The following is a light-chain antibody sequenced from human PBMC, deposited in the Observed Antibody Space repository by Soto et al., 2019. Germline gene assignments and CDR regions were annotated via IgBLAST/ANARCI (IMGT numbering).Light chain of an antibody. J-gene: IGKJ4*01. CDR1: QSISSW. Sequence: DIQMTQSPSTLSVSVGDRVTITCRASQSISSWLAWYQQKPGKAPKLLIYEASSLDSGIPSRFSGSGSGTEFTLTLSSLQSDDFASYDCQQYDRYLLTFGGGTKVEIK. V-gene: IGKV1-5*03. CDR2: EAS. CDR3: QQYDRYLLT.